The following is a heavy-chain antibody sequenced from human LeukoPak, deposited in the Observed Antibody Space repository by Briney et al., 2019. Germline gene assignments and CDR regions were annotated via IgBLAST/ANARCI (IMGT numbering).Heavy chain of an antibody. D-gene: IGHD4-23*01. J-gene: IGHJ4*02. CDR1: GFTFTDYF. V-gene: IGHV3-7*01. Sequence: GGSLRLSCVASGFTFTDYFMSWVRQAPGKGLEWVASIKHNGGEKYYVDSVKGRFTISRDNAKNSLYLEMNSLRVEDKAVYYCARGRPHGNDYWGQGTLVTVSS. CDR3: ARGRPHGNDY. CDR2: IKHNGGEK.